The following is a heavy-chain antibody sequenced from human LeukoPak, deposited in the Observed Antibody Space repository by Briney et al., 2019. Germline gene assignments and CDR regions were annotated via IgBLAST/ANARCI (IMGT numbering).Heavy chain of an antibody. D-gene: IGHD1-26*01. J-gene: IGHJ5*02. CDR1: GYSISSGYY. CDR2: IYHSGST. V-gene: IGHV4-38-2*02. CDR3: ARLALVGANWFDP. Sequence: PSETLSLTCTVSGYSISSGYYWGWIRQPPGKGLEWIGSIYHSGSTYYNPSLKSRVTISVDTSKNQFSLKLSSVTAADTAVYYCARLALVGANWFDPWGQGTLVTVSS.